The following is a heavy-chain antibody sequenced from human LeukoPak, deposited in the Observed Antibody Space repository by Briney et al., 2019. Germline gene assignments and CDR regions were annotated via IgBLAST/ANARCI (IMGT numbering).Heavy chain of an antibody. CDR1: GFTVSSNY. J-gene: IGHJ4*02. Sequence: GGSLRLSCAASGFTVSSNYMSWVRQAPGKGLEWVSVIYSGGSTYYADSVKGRFTISRDNSKNTLYLQMNRLRPEDTAVYYCARGTVTAPDYWGQGTLVTVSS. CDR2: IYSGGST. V-gene: IGHV3-53*01. D-gene: IGHD2-21*02. CDR3: ARGTVTAPDY.